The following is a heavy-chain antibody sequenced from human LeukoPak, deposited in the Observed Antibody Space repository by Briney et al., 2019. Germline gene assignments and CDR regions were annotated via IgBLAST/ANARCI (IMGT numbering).Heavy chain of an antibody. Sequence: SQTLSLTCTVSGGSISSGGYYWSWIRQHPGKGLEWIGYIYYSGSTYYNPSLKSRVTISVDTSKNQFSLKLSSVTAADTAVYYCARGSNGGHYYYYGMDVWGQGTTVTVSS. CDR2: IYYSGST. J-gene: IGHJ6*02. CDR1: GGSISSGGYY. V-gene: IGHV4-31*03. CDR3: ARGSNGGHYYYYGMDV. D-gene: IGHD2-2*01.